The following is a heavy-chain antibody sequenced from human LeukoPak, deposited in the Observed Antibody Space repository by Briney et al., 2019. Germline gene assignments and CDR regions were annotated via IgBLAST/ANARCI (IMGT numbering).Heavy chain of an antibody. J-gene: IGHJ4*02. CDR1: GFTFSSYA. V-gene: IGHV3-23*01. Sequence: GGSLRLSCAASGFTFSSYAMSWVRQAPGKGLEWVSAISGRGGSTYYADSVKGRFTISRDNSKNTLYLQMNSLRAEDTAVYYCAKSHCGSTSCYIPRGFDYWGQGTLVTVSS. D-gene: IGHD2-2*02. CDR2: ISGRGGST. CDR3: AKSHCGSTSCYIPRGFDY.